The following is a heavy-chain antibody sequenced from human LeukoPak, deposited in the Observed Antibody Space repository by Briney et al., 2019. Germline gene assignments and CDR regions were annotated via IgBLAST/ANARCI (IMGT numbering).Heavy chain of an antibody. Sequence: SETLSLTCTVSGGSISSGSYYWGWIRQPPGKGLECIGSIYYSGSTYYNPSLKSRVTISVDTSKNQFSLKLSFVTAADTAVYYCARIEYSSSCDYWGQGTLVTVSS. CDR1: GGSISSGSYY. J-gene: IGHJ4*02. D-gene: IGHD6-6*01. CDR2: IYYSGST. CDR3: ARIEYSSSCDY. V-gene: IGHV4-39*07.